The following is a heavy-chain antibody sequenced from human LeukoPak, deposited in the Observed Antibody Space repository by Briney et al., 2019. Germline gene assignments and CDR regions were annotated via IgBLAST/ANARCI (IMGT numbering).Heavy chain of an antibody. Sequence: SGGSLRLSCAASGFTFSTYSMNWVRQAPGKGLEWVSSISSSSTYIYYADSVKGRFTISRDNAKNSLFLQMNSLRAEDTAVYYCARAGYSSSWYSDWGQGTLVTVSS. CDR3: ARAGYSSSWYSD. CDR1: GFTFSTYS. D-gene: IGHD6-13*01. CDR2: ISSSSTYI. J-gene: IGHJ4*02. V-gene: IGHV3-21*01.